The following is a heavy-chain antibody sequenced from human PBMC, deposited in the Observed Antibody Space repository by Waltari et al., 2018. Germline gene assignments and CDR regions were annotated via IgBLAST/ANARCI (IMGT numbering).Heavy chain of an antibody. Sequence: EVQLVESGGGLVKPGGSLRLSCAASGFTFSSYSMNWFRQAPGKGLEWVSSISSSSNYIYYADSVKGRFTIFRDNAKHSLFLQMNSLRAEDTAVYYCARDFTSWGFDYWGQGTLVTVSS. CDR1: GFTFSSYS. J-gene: IGHJ4*02. D-gene: IGHD2-2*01. CDR2: ISSSSNYI. CDR3: ARDFTSWGFDY. V-gene: IGHV3-21*01.